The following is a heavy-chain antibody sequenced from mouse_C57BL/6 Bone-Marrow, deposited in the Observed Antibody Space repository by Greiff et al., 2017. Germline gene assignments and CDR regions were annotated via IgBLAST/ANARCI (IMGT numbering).Heavy chain of an antibody. CDR3: ARPDYYGGSYGFAY. CDR1: GFTFSDYG. Sequence: EVKLMESGGGLVKPGGSLKLSCAASGFTFSDYGMHWVRQAPEKGLEWVAYISSGSSTIYYADTVKGRFTISRDNDKHTLFLQMTSLWSEDTAMYYCARPDYYGGSYGFAYWGQGTLVTVSA. J-gene: IGHJ3*01. V-gene: IGHV5-17*01. CDR2: ISSGSSTI. D-gene: IGHD1-1*01.